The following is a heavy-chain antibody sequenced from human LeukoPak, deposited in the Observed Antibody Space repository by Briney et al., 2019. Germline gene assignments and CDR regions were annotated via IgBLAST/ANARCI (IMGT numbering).Heavy chain of an antibody. J-gene: IGHJ4*02. V-gene: IGHV3-53*01. Sequence: GGSLRLSCAASGFIVSSKYMSWVRQAPGMGLEWVSIIYSGGRTYYADSVKGRFTISRDNSKNTLYLQMNSLRAEDTAVYYCAKDCGGGIFYPLAYGGQETLVTVSS. CDR3: AKDCGGGIFYPLAY. CDR2: IYSGGRT. CDR1: GFIVSSKY. D-gene: IGHD2-21*01.